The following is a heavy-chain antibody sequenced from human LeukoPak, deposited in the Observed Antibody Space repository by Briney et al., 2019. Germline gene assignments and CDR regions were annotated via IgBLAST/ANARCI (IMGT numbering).Heavy chain of an antibody. D-gene: IGHD6-19*01. CDR2: IIPIFGTA. Sequence: ASVNVSCKASGGTFSSYAISWVRQAPGQGLEWMGGIIPIFGTANYAQKFQGRVTITADESTSTAYMELSSLRSEDTAVYYCARDYSVAGRYYFDYWGQGTLVTVSS. J-gene: IGHJ4*02. CDR1: GGTFSSYA. V-gene: IGHV1-69*13. CDR3: ARDYSVAGRYYFDY.